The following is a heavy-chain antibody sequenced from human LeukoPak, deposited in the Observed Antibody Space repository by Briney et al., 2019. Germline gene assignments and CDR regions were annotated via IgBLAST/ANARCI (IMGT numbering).Heavy chain of an antibody. D-gene: IGHD5-24*01. CDR3: TRDRGWLQSTYFDF. CDR1: GFSFNSYS. Sequence: GGSLRLSCAASGFSFNSYSMNWVRQAPGKGLEWVSSISSSGTYTYYADSMRGRFIISRDNATNSLYLQMSSLRAEDTAVYYCTRDRGWLQSTYFDFWGQGTLVTVSS. CDR2: ISSSGTYT. J-gene: IGHJ4*02. V-gene: IGHV3-21*01.